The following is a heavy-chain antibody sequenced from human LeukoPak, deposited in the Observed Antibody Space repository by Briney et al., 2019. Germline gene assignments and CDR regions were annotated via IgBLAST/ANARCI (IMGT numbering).Heavy chain of an antibody. Sequence: PSETLSLTCTVSGGSVNSGSYYWSWIRQPPGKGLEWIGYIYYTGSTYYNSSLKSRVTISLDTSKNQFSLKLSSVTAADTAVYYYARLCCEATNPVDYWGQGTLVTVSS. CDR3: ARLCCEATNPVDY. CDR2: IYYTGST. CDR1: GGSVNSGSYY. V-gene: IGHV4-61*01. D-gene: IGHD1-14*01. J-gene: IGHJ4*02.